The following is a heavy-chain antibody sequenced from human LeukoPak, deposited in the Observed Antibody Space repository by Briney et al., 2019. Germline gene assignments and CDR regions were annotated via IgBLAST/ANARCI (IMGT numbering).Heavy chain of an antibody. CDR3: ARGRAGNYYNHNDY. D-gene: IGHD3-10*01. CDR1: GFTISGYC. CDR2: ISGDGGIT. Sequence: GGSLRLSCAASGFTISGYCMHWVRQAPGKGLEWVSRISGDGGITDYADSVKGRFTISRDKAKNTLYLQMNSLRAEDTAVYYCARGRAGNYYNHNDYWGQGTLVTVSS. V-gene: IGHV3-74*01. J-gene: IGHJ4*01.